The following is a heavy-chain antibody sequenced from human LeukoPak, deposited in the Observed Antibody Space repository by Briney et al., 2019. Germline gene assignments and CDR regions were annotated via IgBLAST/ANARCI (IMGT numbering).Heavy chain of an antibody. D-gene: IGHD6-19*01. CDR2: INPNSGGT. V-gene: IGHV1-2*02. Sequence: VKVSFKXXXYTFTVXYMHWVRQAPGQGLEWMGWINPNSGGTNYAQKFQGRVTMTRDTSISTAYMELSRLRSDDTAVYYCARGGYSSGWYANYYYGMDVWGQGTTVTVSS. CDR1: XYTFTVXY. CDR3: ARGGYSSGWYANYYYGMDV. J-gene: IGHJ6*02.